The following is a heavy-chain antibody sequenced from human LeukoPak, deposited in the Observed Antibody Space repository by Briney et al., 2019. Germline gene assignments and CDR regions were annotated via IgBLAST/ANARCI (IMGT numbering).Heavy chain of an antibody. CDR1: GFTFSRNW. CDR2: IKHDGSEE. D-gene: IGHD3-22*01. V-gene: IGHV3-7*01. CDR3: ARGGGYPDY. J-gene: IGHJ4*02. Sequence: GGSLRPSCAGSGFTFSRNWMCWVRQAPGKGLEWVANIKHDGSEEYYVDSVKGRFTVSRDNAKNSLYLLMNSLRAEDTAVYYCARGGGYPDYWGQGALVTVSS.